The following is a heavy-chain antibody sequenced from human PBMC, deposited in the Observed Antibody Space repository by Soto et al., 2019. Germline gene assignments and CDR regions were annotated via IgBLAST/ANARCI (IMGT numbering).Heavy chain of an antibody. CDR3: ERAPEQRPFTY. D-gene: IGHD6-19*01. Sequence: PGGSLRLSCAASGFSLSDYCMHWVRQVPGKGLLWVSRISVDGRDTTYADSVKGRFTISRDNAKNTLYLQMDSLRAEDTAVYYWERAPEQRPFTYGGHGTLVPVPS. CDR1: GFSLSDYC. V-gene: IGHV3-74*03. CDR2: ISVDGRDT. J-gene: IGHJ4*01.